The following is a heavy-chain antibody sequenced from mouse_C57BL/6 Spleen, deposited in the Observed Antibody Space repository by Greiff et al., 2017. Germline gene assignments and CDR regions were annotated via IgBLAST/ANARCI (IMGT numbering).Heavy chain of an antibody. CDR2: IDPSDSET. Sequence: QVQLQQPGAELVRPGSSVKLSCKASGYTFTSYWMHWVKQRPIQGLEWIGNIDPSDSETPYNQKFKDKATLTVDKSSSTAYMQLSSLTSEDSAVYYCARYDYFFDYWGQGTTLTVSS. CDR3: ARYDYFFDY. CDR1: GYTFTSYW. V-gene: IGHV1-52*01. J-gene: IGHJ2*01. D-gene: IGHD2-4*01.